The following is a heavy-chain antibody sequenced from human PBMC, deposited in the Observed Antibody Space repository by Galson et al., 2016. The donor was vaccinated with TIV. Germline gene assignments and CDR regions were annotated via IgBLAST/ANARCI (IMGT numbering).Heavy chain of an antibody. J-gene: IGHJ2*01. Sequence: SLRLSCAASGFTSSDYWMHWVRQTPGKGLEWVANIKQDGSEKYYVDSVKGRFTISRDNAKSLLFLQMNSLRAEDTAVYYCARRYFDLWGRGTLVTVSS. CDR1: GFTSSDYW. CDR3: ARRYFDL. V-gene: IGHV3-7*01. CDR2: IKQDGSEK.